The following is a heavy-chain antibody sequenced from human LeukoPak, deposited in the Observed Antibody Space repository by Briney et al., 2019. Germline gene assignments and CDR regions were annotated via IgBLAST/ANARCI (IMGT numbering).Heavy chain of an antibody. J-gene: IGHJ3*02. V-gene: IGHV3-23*01. CDR1: GFTFSSYA. CDR3: AKDPYGGNLPDAFDI. CDR2: ISGSGGST. D-gene: IGHD4-23*01. Sequence: PGGSLRLSCAASGFTFSSYAMGWVRQAPGKGLEWVSAISGSGGSTYYADSVKGRFTISRDNSKNTLYLQMNSLRAEDTAVYYCAKDPYGGNLPDAFDIWGQGTMVTVSS.